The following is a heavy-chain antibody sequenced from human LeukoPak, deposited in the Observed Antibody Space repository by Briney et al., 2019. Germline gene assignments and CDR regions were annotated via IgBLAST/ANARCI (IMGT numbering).Heavy chain of an antibody. V-gene: IGHV3-13*01. Sequence: PGGSLRLSCEASGITLRNSDMQWVRQSPDKGLEWVAALGHGGDTYYAASVKGRFTISRENDKNSLYLQMNGLTAEDTAVYYCAKHASGNVWSLFDYWGQGILVTVSS. CDR2: LGHGGDT. CDR1: GITLRNSD. D-gene: IGHD6-19*01. CDR3: AKHASGNVWSLFDY. J-gene: IGHJ4*02.